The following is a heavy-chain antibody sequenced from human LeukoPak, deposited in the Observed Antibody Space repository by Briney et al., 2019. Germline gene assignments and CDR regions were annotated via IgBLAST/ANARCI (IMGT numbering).Heavy chain of an antibody. D-gene: IGHD3-16*02. CDR2: ISSSNSYI. CDR1: GFTFSSYT. J-gene: IGHJ4*02. V-gene: IGHV3-21*01. Sequence: GGSLRLSCAVSGFTFSSYTMNWVRQAPGKGLEWVSSISSSNSYIYYADSVKGRFTISRDNAKNSLYLQMNRLRAEDTAVYYCARDLYDYVWGSYRYRGFYFDYWGQGTLVTVSS. CDR3: ARDLYDYVWGSYRYRGFYFDY.